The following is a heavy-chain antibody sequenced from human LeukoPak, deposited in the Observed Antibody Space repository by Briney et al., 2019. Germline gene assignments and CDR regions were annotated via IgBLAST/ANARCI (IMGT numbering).Heavy chain of an antibody. CDR1: GYSFTSYW. CDR3: ARRDYYGSGSSQYYFDY. V-gene: IGHV5-51*01. D-gene: IGHD3-10*01. J-gene: IGHJ4*02. CDR2: IYPGDSDT. Sequence: KISCKGSGYSFTSYWIGWVRQMPGKGLEWMGIIYPGDSDTRYSPSFQGQVTISADKSISTAYLQWSSLKASDTAMYYCARRDYYGSGSSQYYFDYWGQGTLVTVSS.